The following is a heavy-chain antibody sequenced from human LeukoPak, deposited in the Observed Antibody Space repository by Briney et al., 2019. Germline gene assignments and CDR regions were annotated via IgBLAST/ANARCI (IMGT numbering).Heavy chain of an antibody. CDR1: GGSFSGYY. CDR3: ARRGWGIAALYYFDY. D-gene: IGHD6-13*01. J-gene: IGHJ4*02. Sequence: SETLSLTCAVYGGSFSGYYWSWIRQPPGKGLEWIGEINHSGSTNYNPSLKSRVTISVDTSKNQFSLKLSSVTAADTAVYYCARRGWGIAALYYFDYWGQGTLVTVSS. CDR2: INHSGST. V-gene: IGHV4-34*01.